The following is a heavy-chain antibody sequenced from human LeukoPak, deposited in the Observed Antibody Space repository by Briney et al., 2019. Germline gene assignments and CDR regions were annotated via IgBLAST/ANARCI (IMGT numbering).Heavy chain of an antibody. V-gene: IGHV1-18*01. Sequence: ASVKVSCKPSGYTFTSYGISLVRQAPGQGPEWMGWISPYNVNTNYAQNLQGRLTITTDTSTTTAYMDLTSLRSDDTAVYFCARRGSTSCLYYWGQGTLVTVSS. J-gene: IGHJ4*02. D-gene: IGHD2-2*01. CDR2: ISPYNVNT. CDR1: GYTFTSYG. CDR3: ARRGSTSCLYY.